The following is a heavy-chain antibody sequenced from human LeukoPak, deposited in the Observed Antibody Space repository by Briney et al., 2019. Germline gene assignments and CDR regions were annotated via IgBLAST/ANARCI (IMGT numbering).Heavy chain of an antibody. CDR2: ISDGGGTD. D-gene: IGHD1-26*01. CDR3: TKEGAGGIRYSFDY. J-gene: IGHJ4*02. Sequence: GGSLRLSCAASGLTFSRYGMHWVRQAPGKGLEWVAVISDGGGTDYYADSVKGRFTISRDNSRNTMYLQMNSLRAEDTAIYYCTKEGAGGIRYSFDYWGQGTLVTVSS. CDR1: GLTFSRYG. V-gene: IGHV3-30*18.